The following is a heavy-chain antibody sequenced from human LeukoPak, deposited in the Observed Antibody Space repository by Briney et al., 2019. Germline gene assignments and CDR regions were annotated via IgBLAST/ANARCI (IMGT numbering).Heavy chain of an antibody. D-gene: IGHD2-15*01. CDR1: GYTFTSYY. J-gene: IGHJ4*02. CDR3: ARAACSGGSCYRYYFDY. CDR2: INPSGGRT. V-gene: IGHV1-46*01. Sequence: ASVKVSCKASGYTFTSYYLHWVRQAPGQGLEWMGIINPSGGRTSNAQKFQGRVTMTRDTSTSTVYMELSSLRSEDTAVYYCARAACSGGSCYRYYFDYWGQGTLVTVSS.